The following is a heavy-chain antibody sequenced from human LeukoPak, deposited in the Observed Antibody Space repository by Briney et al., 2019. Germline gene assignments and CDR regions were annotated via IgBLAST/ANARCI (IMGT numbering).Heavy chain of an antibody. CDR1: GYTFTGYY. CDR2: INPNSGGT. V-gene: IGHV1-2*02. J-gene: IGHJ4*02. D-gene: IGHD6-19*01. Sequence: ASVKVSCKASGYTFTGYYMHWVRQAPGQGLEWMGWINPNSGGTNYAQKLQGRVTMTTDTSTSTAYMELRSLRSDDTAVYYCARGDSSGWYQLIDYWGQGTLVTVSS. CDR3: ARGDSSGWYQLIDY.